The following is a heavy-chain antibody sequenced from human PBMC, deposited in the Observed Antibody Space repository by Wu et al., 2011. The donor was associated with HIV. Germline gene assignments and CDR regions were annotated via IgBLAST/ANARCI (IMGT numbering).Heavy chain of an antibody. J-gene: IGHJ3*02. D-gene: IGHD3-22*01. CDR2: IIPIFGTA. V-gene: IGHV1-69*14. CDR3: ASIVYYYDSSGYYSDGAFDI. CDR1: GGTFSSYA. Sequence: QVQLVQSGAEVKKPGSSVKVSCKASGGTFSSYAISWVRQAPGQGLEWMGRIIPIFGTANYAQKFQGRVTITADKSTSTAYMELSSLRSEDTAVYYCASIVYYYDSSGYYSDGAFDIWGQGTMVTVSS.